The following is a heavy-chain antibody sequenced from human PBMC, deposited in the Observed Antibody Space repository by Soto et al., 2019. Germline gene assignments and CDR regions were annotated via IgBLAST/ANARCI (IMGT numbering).Heavy chain of an antibody. CDR3: ARDLDEDGMDV. Sequence: GGSLRLSCAASGFTFSSYAMHWVRQAPGKGLEWVAVISYDGSNKYYADSVKGRFTISRDNSKNTLYLQMNSLRAEDTAVYYCARDLDEDGMDVWGQGTTVTVSS. CDR2: ISYDGSNK. J-gene: IGHJ6*02. CDR1: GFTFSSYA. V-gene: IGHV3-30-3*01.